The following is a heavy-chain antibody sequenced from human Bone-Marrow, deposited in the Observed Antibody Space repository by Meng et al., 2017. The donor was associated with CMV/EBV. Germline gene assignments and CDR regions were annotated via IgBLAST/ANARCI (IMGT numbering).Heavy chain of an antibody. CDR2: ISWDGGSV. CDR3: ARSIVLWPALAEAH. D-gene: IGHD3-16*01. Sequence: GGSLRLSCVGSGFSFGDHALHWVRQVPGKGLEWVSGISWDGGSVKYVDSVKGRFTISRDNAKNSPYLQMSSLRIEDTGMYFCARSIVLWPALAEAHCGQET. J-gene: IGHJ4*02. CDR1: GFSFGDHA. V-gene: IGHV3-9*01.